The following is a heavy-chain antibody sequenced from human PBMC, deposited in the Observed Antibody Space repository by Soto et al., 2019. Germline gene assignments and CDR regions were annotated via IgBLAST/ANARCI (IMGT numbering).Heavy chain of an antibody. CDR3: AKDPGPFIYCSSISCYTGGPDY. Sequence: GSLRLSCAASGFTFSNYAMNWVRQAPGKGLEWVSAISGSGGSTNYAESVKGRFTISRDNSKNTLFLQMNSLRAEDTAVYYCAKDPGPFIYCSSISCYTGGPDYWGQGTLVTVSS. D-gene: IGHD2-2*02. CDR2: ISGSGGST. J-gene: IGHJ4*02. CDR1: GFTFSNYA. V-gene: IGHV3-23*01.